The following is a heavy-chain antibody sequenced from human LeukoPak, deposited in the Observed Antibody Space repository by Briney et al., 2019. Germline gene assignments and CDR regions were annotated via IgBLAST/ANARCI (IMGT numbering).Heavy chain of an antibody. Sequence: GGSLRLSCAASGFTFSTYGMNWVRLAPGKGLEWVSTISGSGGSTYYADSVKGRFAISRDNSKNTLYLQMNSLRAEDTAVYYCAKRGAVVVPTAQGYYMDVWGKGTTVTVSS. CDR2: ISGSGGST. D-gene: IGHD2-2*01. V-gene: IGHV3-23*01. CDR1: GFTFSTYG. CDR3: AKRGAVVVPTAQGYYMDV. J-gene: IGHJ6*03.